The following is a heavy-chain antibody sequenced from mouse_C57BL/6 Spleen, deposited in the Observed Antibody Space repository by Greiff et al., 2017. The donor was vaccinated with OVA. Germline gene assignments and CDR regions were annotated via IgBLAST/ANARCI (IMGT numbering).Heavy chain of an antibody. CDR3: ASSDYDYDEAWFAY. D-gene: IGHD2-4*01. CDR1: GYTFTDYY. V-gene: IGHV1-26*01. J-gene: IGHJ3*01. Sequence: EVQLQQSGPELVKPGASVKISCKASGYTFTDYYMNWVKQSHGKSLEWIGDLNPNNGGTSYNQKFKGKATLTVDKSSSTAYMELRSLTSEDSAFYYCASSDYDYDEAWFAYWGKGTLVTVSA. CDR2: LNPNNGGT.